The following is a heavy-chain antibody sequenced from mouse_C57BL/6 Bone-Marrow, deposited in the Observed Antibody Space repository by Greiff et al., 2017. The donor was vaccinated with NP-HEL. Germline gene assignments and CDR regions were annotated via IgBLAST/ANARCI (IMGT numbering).Heavy chain of an antibody. D-gene: IGHD2-4*01. Sequence: EVHLVESGGGLVQPKGSLKLSCAVSGFSSNTYAMNWVRQAPGKGLEWVARIRSKSNNYATYYADSVKDRFTISRDDSESMLYLQMNNLKTEDTAMYDCVREGLVDYDAWFAYWGQGTLVTVSA. J-gene: IGHJ3*01. CDR3: VREGLVDYDAWFAY. CDR1: GFSSNTYA. V-gene: IGHV10-1*01. CDR2: IRSKSNNYAT.